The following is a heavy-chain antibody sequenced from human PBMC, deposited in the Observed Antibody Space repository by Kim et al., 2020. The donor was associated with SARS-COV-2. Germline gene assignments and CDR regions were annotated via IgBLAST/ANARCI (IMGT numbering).Heavy chain of an antibody. J-gene: IGHJ6*02. V-gene: IGHV3-7*01. CDR2: IKQDGSEK. D-gene: IGHD5-18*01. Sequence: GGSLRLSCAASGFTFSSYWLSWVRQAPGKGLEWVANIKQDGSEKYYVDSVKGRFTISRDNAKNSLYLQMNSLRAEDTAVYYCARDADTAGYYYGMDVWGQGTTVTVSS. CDR3: ARDADTAGYYYGMDV. CDR1: GFTFSSYW.